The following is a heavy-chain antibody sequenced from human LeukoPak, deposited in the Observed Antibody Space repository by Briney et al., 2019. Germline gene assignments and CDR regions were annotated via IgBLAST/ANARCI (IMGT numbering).Heavy chain of an antibody. CDR1: GGSIGGGGYS. CDR3: ARVSSSSWHYFDF. J-gene: IGHJ4*02. D-gene: IGHD6-13*01. CDR2: IYHDGSAYYTPPT. Sequence: PSETLSLTCAVSGGSIGGGGYSWSWHRQPPGKGLEWIVYIYHDGSAYYTPPTDYDPSFKSRVTFSVDPSKNQFFLTLSSVTAADTAVYYCARVSSSSWHYFDFWGQGTLVTVSS. V-gene: IGHV4-30-2*01.